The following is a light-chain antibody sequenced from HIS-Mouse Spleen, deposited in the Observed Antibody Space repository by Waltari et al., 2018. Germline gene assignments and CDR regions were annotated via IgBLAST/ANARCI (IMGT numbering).Light chain of an antibody. CDR1: NIGRKT. Sequence: SYVLTQPPSVSVAPGKTARITCGGNNIGRKTVHWYQQKPVQAPVLVVYDDSDRPPGIPERFSGSNSGNTATLTISRVEAGDEADYYCQVWDSSSDHVVFGGGTKLTVL. V-gene: IGLV3-21*03. CDR2: DDS. J-gene: IGLJ2*01. CDR3: QVWDSSSDHVV.